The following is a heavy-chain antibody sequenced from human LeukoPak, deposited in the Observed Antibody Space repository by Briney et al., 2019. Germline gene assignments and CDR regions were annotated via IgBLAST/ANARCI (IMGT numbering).Heavy chain of an antibody. J-gene: IGHJ4*02. CDR1: GFTFSSYA. V-gene: IGHV3-30-3*01. CDR3: ARDEELHYYGSSGYFDY. D-gene: IGHD3-22*01. Sequence: PGRSLRLSCAASGFTFSSYAMHWVRQAPGKGLEWVAVISYDGSNKYYADSVKGRFTISRDNSKNTLYLQMNSLRAEDTAVYYCARDEELHYYGSSGYFDYWGQGTLVTVSS. CDR2: ISYDGSNK.